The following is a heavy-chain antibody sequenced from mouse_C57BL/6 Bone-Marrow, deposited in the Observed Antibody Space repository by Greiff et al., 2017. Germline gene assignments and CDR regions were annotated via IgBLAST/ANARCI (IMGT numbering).Heavy chain of an antibody. J-gene: IGHJ2*01. V-gene: IGHV1-36*01. CDR1: GFTFTDYY. CDR2: VYPYNGGT. Sequence: VQLKESGPVLVKPGPSVKISCKASGFTFTDYYMHWVKQSHGKSLEWIGLVYPYNGGTSYNQKFKGKATLTVDPSSSTAYMELNSLTSEDSAVYYCARSIYYGSSSHFDYWGQGTTLTVSS. D-gene: IGHD1-1*01. CDR3: ARSIYYGSSSHFDY.